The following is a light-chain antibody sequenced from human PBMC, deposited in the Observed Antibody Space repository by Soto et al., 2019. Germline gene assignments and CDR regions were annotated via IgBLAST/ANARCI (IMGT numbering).Light chain of an antibody. J-gene: IGKJ1*01. V-gene: IGKV3D-15*01. CDR2: DAS. Sequence: IVITQAPATLSLYQGERATLSCRASQSVSSNLAWYQQKPGQAPRLLIYDASSRATGLPDRFSGSGSGTDFTLTISSLQSEDFAVYYCQQYNNSPRTFGQGTKVDIK. CDR3: QQYNNSPRT. CDR1: QSVSSN.